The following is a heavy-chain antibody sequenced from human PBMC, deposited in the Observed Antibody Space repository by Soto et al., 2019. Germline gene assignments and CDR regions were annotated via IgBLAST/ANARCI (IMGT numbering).Heavy chain of an antibody. CDR2: AYHSGST. J-gene: IGHJ5*02. Sequence: QVQLLESGPRLVKPSGTLSLTCAVSGVSISSRYWWSWVRQTPGKGLECIGEAYHSGSTNYNPSLKSRFTCSVDMSKNLFSLKLPPVTAADTAVYYCAKAPPAMNYYGSGTADLWGQGTLVTVSS. V-gene: IGHV4-4*02. D-gene: IGHD3-10*01. CDR1: GVSISSRYW. CDR3: AKAPPAMNYYGSGTADL.